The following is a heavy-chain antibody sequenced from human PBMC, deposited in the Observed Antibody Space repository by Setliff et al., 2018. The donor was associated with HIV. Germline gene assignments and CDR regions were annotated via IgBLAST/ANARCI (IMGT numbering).Heavy chain of an antibody. CDR1: GDTFGSHT. CDR3: ATHGYTYGVDFDS. D-gene: IGHD5-18*01. V-gene: IGHV1-69*06. CDR2: IIPKFGAA. J-gene: IGHJ4*02. Sequence: SVKVSCKASGDTFGSHTISWVRQAPRQGLEWMGGIIPKFGAANYSQNLQGRVAITADKFTKTAYMELSSLRSDDTAVYFCATHGYTYGVDFDSWGQGTLVTV.